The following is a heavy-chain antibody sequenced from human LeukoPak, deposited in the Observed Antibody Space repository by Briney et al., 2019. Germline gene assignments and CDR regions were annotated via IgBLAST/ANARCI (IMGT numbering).Heavy chain of an antibody. CDR1: GYTFTGYY. CDR3: ARVMVYADYYYYGMDV. J-gene: IGHJ6*02. Sequence: HEASVKVSCKASGYTFTGYYMHWVRQAPGQGLEWMGWINPNSGGTNYAQKFQGRVTMTRDTSISTAYMELSRLRSDDTAVYYCARVMVYADYYYYGMDVWGQGTTVTVSS. V-gene: IGHV1-2*02. D-gene: IGHD2-8*01. CDR2: INPNSGGT.